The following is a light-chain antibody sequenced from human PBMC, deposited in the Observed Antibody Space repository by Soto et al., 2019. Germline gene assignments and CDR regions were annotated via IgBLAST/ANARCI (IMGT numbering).Light chain of an antibody. Sequence: DVQMTQSPSSLSASVGDRVTITCRASQGISNFVAWYQQIAGKVPKLLIHSASTLQSGVPSRFSGSGSGTEFTLTISSLESEDVAVYYCQQCHKWPRITFGPGTRLEIK. V-gene: IGKV1-27*01. J-gene: IGKJ5*01. CDR2: SAS. CDR1: QGISNF. CDR3: QQCHKWPRIT.